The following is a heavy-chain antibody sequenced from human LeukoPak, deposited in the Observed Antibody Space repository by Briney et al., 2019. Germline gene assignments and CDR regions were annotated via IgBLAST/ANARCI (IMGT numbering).Heavy chain of an antibody. D-gene: IGHD3-22*01. CDR3: ARSLDYYDSSGGIGDYFDY. J-gene: IGHJ4*02. CDR2: TYYRSKWYN. CDR1: GDSVSSNSAA. V-gene: IGHV6-1*01. Sequence: SQTLSLTCAIPGDSVSSNSAAWNWIRQSPSRGLEWLGRTYYRSKWYNDYAVSVKSRITINPDTSKNQFSLQLNSVTPEDTAVYYCARSLDYYDSSGGIGDYFDYWGQGTLVTVSS.